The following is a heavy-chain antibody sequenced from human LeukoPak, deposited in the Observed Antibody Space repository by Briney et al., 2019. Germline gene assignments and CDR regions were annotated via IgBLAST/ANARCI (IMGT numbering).Heavy chain of an antibody. J-gene: IGHJ4*02. V-gene: IGHV3-7*05. CDR1: GFTFSGSW. D-gene: IGHD6-6*01. Sequence: GGSLRLSCAASGFTFSGSWMSWVRQAPGKGLEWVANIQQEGSEKYYVDSVKGRFSISRDNAKNSLYLQMSSLRAEDTAVYYCARDWDSSSLYYFDYWGQGTLVTVSS. CDR3: ARDWDSSSLYYFDY. CDR2: IQQEGSEK.